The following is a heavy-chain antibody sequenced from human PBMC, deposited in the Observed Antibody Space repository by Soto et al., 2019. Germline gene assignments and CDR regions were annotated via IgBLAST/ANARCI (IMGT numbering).Heavy chain of an antibody. Sequence: PGGSLRLSCAASGFTFSSYAMSWVRQAPGKGLECVSAISGSGGSTYYADSVKGRFTISRDNSKNTLYLQMNSLRAEDTAVYYCAGELDFWSGYYPFDYWGQGTLVTVSS. J-gene: IGHJ4*02. V-gene: IGHV3-23*01. CDR3: AGELDFWSGYYPFDY. D-gene: IGHD3-3*01. CDR2: ISGSGGST. CDR1: GFTFSSYA.